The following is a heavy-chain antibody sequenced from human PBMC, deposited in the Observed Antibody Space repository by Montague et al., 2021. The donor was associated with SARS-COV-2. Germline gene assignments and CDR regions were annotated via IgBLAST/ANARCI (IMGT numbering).Heavy chain of an antibody. Sequence: TLSLTCTVSGGSISSGGYYWSWIRQHPGKGLEWIGYIYYSGNTYYNPSLKSRVTISVDTSKNQFSLKLSSVTAADTAVYYCARRPLGYYYYGMDVWGQGTTVTVSS. CDR3: ARRPLGYYYYGMDV. V-gene: IGHV4-31*03. CDR1: GGSISSGGYY. CDR2: IYYSGNT. J-gene: IGHJ6*02.